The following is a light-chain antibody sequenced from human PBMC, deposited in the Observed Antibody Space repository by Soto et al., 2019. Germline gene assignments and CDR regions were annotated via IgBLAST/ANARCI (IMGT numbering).Light chain of an antibody. CDR1: QTVRSSS. CDR3: QQYGSSPRT. J-gene: IGKJ1*01. V-gene: IGKV3-20*01. Sequence: DIVFTQSPRTLSLSPRERAPLSCRASQTVRSSSLAWYQQKPGQAPRLLIFGASTRAAGFPDRFSGSGSGTDFTLTISRLEPEDFAVYYCQQYGSSPRTFGQGTKV. CDR2: GAS.